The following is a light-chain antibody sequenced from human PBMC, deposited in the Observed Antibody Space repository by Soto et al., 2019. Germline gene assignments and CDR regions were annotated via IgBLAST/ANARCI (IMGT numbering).Light chain of an antibody. CDR2: KTS. V-gene: IGKV1-5*03. CDR3: QQYDTSALN. Sequence: DIQMTQSPSTLSASVGDRVTITCRASQSISSWLAWYQQKPGKAPKLLIYKTSSLESGVPSRFSGSGSGTGFTLTISSLQPDDFATYYCQQYDTSALNFGGGTKVEI. J-gene: IGKJ4*01. CDR1: QSISSW.